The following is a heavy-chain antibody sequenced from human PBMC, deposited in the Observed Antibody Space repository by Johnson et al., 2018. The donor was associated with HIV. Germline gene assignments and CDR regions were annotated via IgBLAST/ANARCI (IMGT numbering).Heavy chain of an antibody. CDR3: TTGSRIQFWFNDAFDI. J-gene: IGHJ3*02. D-gene: IGHD5-18*01. CDR2: ISSDGSNK. Sequence: QVQLVESGGGVVQPGRSLRLSCAASGFTFSSSAMHWVRQAPGKGLEWVAVISSDGSNKYYADSVKGRFTISRDNSKQPLYLQMNSLKIEDTAVYYCTTGSRIQFWFNDAFDIWGQGTMVTVSS. V-gene: IGHV3-30-3*01. CDR1: GFTFSSSA.